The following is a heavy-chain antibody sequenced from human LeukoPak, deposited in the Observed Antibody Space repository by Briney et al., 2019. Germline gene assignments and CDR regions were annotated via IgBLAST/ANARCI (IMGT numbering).Heavy chain of an antibody. J-gene: IGHJ4*02. V-gene: IGHV3-7*01. Sequence: GGSLRLSCAASRFTFSSYWMSWVRQAPGKGLEWVANIKQDGSEKYYVDSVKGRFTISRDNAKNSLYLQMNSLRAEDTAVYYCARDSGDLDYWGQGTLVTVSS. CDR3: ARDSGDLDY. D-gene: IGHD3-10*01. CDR1: RFTFSSYW. CDR2: IKQDGSEK.